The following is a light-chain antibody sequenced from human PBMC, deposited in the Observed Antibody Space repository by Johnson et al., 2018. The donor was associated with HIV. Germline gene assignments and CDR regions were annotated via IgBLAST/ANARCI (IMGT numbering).Light chain of an antibody. CDR2: DNN. V-gene: IGLV1-51*01. CDR1: SSNVGNNY. CDR3: GTWDSSLSAGRYV. J-gene: IGLJ1*01. Sequence: QPVLTQPPSVSAAPGQKVTISCSGSSSNVGNNYVSWFQQLPGTAPKLLIYDNNERPSGIPDRFSGSKSGTSATLGITGLQTGDEADYYCGTWDSSLSAGRYVFGTGTKVTVL.